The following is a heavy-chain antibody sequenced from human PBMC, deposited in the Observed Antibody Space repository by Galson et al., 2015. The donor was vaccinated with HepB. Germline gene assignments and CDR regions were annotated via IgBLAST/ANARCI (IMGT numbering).Heavy chain of an antibody. Sequence: SLRLSCAASGFTVSSNYMSWVRQAPGKGLEWVSVIYSGGSTYYANSVKGRFTIPRDNSKNTLYLQMNSLRVEDTAVYYCAKDLNNYYYDSRGQPKWGQGTLVTVSS. J-gene: IGHJ4*02. V-gene: IGHV3-66*01. CDR1: GFTVSSNY. CDR2: IYSGGST. D-gene: IGHD3-22*01. CDR3: AKDLNNYYYDSRGQPK.